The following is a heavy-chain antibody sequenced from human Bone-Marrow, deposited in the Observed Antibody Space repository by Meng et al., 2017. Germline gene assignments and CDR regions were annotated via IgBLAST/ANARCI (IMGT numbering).Heavy chain of an antibody. D-gene: IGHD3-22*01. CDR1: GFTFSSYS. V-gene: IGHV3-21*01. CDR2: ISSSSSYI. J-gene: IGHJ5*02. CDR3: ARDRSTTPYYDREGGILS. Sequence: GESLKISCAASGFTFSSYSMNWVRQAPGKGLEWVSSISSSSSYIYYADSVKGRFTISRDNAKNSLYLQMNSLRAEHTAVYYCARDRSTTPYYDREGGILSWGQGTLVTVSS.